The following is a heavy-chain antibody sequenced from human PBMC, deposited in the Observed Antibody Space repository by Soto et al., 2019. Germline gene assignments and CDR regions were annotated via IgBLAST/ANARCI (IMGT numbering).Heavy chain of an antibody. J-gene: IGHJ5*02. V-gene: IGHV4-34*01. CDR2: INHSGST. D-gene: IGHD6-13*01. CDR3: ARRSSWYGGWFDP. Sequence: PSETLSLTCAVYGGSFSGYYWSWIRQPPGKGLEWIGEINHSGSTNYNPSLKSRVTISVDTSKNQFSLKLSSVTAADTAVYYCARRSSWYGGWFDPWGQGTLVTVSS. CDR1: GGSFSGYY.